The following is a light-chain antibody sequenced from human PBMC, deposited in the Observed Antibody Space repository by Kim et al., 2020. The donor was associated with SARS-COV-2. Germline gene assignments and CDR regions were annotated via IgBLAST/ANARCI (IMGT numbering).Light chain of an antibody. CDR1: QSVSSSY. CDR3: QQYGRSPTT. CDR2: GAS. J-gene: IGKJ5*01. V-gene: IGKV3-20*01. Sequence: APGERAILSCRASQSVSSSYSAWYQHKPGQSPKLLIHGASSRATGVPDRFRGGGSGTDFTLTITRLEPEDFAVYYCQQYGRSPTTFGQGTRLEIK.